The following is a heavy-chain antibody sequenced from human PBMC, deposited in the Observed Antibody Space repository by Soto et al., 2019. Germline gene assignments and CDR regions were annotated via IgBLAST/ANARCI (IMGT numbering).Heavy chain of an antibody. CDR1: GYTFTSYG. D-gene: IGHD3-10*01. V-gene: IGHV1-69*13. J-gene: IGHJ6*02. CDR3: ARVPYGSGRHYYYYGMDV. CDR2: IIPIFGTA. Sequence: ASVKVSCKASGYTFTSYGISWVRQAPGQGLEWMGGIIPIFGTANYAQKFQGRVTITADESTSTAYMELSSLRSEDTAVYYCARVPYGSGRHYYYYGMDVWGQGTTVTVSS.